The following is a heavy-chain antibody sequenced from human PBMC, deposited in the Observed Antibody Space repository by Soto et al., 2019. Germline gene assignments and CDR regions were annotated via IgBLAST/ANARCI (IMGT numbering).Heavy chain of an antibody. V-gene: IGHV4-31*03. CDR1: GGSISSGGYY. CDR2: IYYSGST. Sequence: QVQLQESGPGLVKPSQTLSLTCTVSGGSISSGGYYWSWIRQHPGKGLEWIGYIYYSGSTYYNPSVKSRVTISVDTSKNQFSRKLSSVTVADTAGDYCAIGYPGGELRFDPWGQGTLVTVYS. J-gene: IGHJ5*02. D-gene: IGHD1-26*01. CDR3: AIGYPGGELRFDP.